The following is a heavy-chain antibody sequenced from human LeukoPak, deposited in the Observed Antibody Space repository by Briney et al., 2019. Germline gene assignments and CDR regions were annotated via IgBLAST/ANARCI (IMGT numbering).Heavy chain of an antibody. J-gene: IGHJ5*02. D-gene: IGHD6-13*01. V-gene: IGHV1-2*02. CDR2: INPNSGGT. CDR1: GYTFTAYY. Sequence: RASVKVSCKASGYTFTAYYMHWVRQAPGQGLEWMGWINPNSGGTDYSQKFQGRVTMTRDTSISTAYMELSSLRSDDRAVYYCVRDFIAAAGTGAWGQGTLVTVSS. CDR3: VRDFIAAAGTGA.